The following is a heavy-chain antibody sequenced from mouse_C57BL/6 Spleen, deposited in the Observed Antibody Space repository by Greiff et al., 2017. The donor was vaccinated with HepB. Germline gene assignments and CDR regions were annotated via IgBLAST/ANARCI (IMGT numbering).Heavy chain of an antibody. Sequence: QVTLKVSGPGILQPSQTLSLTCSFSGFSLSTFGMGVGWIRQPSGKGLEWLAHIWWDDDKYYNPALKSRLTISKDTSKNQVFLKIANVDTADTATYYCARIPPRRNYYGSSYGYFDVWGTGTTVTVSS. D-gene: IGHD1-1*01. J-gene: IGHJ1*03. CDR1: GFSLSTFGMG. CDR2: IWWDDDK. V-gene: IGHV8-8*01. CDR3: ARIPPRRNYYGSSYGYFDV.